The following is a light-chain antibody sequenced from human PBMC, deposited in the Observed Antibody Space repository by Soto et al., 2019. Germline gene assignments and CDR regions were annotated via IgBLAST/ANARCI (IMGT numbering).Light chain of an antibody. CDR3: AAWDDSLNAL. J-gene: IGLJ1*01. Sequence: QSVLTQPPSLSATPGQRVNISCSGSFSNIGDNAVNWYQQLPGAAPKLLIYLNDQRPSVVPDRFSGSKSGTSAFLAISGLQSEDEADYYCAAWDDSLNALFGTGTKLTVL. CDR1: FSNIGDNA. CDR2: LND. V-gene: IGLV1-44*01.